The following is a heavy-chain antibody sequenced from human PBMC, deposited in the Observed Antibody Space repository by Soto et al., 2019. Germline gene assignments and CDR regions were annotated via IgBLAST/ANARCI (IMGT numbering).Heavy chain of an antibody. CDR2: IDWDDYK. D-gene: IGHD3-3*01. V-gene: IGHV2-70*01. Sequence: XGPTLVNLTQSLTLTYTFPGFSLSTGGMCVSCIRQPPGKAVEWLSLIDWDDYKYYGTSLKTRLTISKDTSKNQVCLTMTNMDPVDTATYYCARMTFWRGYSTYYYYGMDVWRQGTTSTVSS. CDR1: GFSLSTGGMC. CDR3: ARMTFWRGYSTYYYYGMDV. J-gene: IGHJ6*02.